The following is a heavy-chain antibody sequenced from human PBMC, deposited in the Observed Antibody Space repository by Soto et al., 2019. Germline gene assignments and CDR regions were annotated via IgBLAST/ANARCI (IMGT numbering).Heavy chain of an antibody. J-gene: IGHJ4*02. D-gene: IGHD2-2*01. CDR3: ARDYLSSKSSLSYFDY. V-gene: IGHV1-46*01. Sequence: QVLLVQSGAEVTRPGASLKVSCKASGYNFISHYIHWARQAPGQRLEWMGFINPSGGSTTHAQNFQGRLSMTRDTSTSTVYMELSGLRSEDAAVYYCARDYLSSKSSLSYFDYWGQGTLVTVSS. CDR1: GYNFISHY. CDR2: INPSGGST.